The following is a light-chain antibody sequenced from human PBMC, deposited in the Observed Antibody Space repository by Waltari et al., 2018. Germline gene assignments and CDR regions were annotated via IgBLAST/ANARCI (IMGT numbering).Light chain of an antibody. Sequence: QVVVTQEPSLTVSPGGTVTLTCGSSTGAGTSGQFPYWFLQKPGQAPRTLVYDTSNKHSWTPARFSGSLLGGKAALTLSGAQPEDEAEYYCSVSYSGHVIFGGGTKLTVL. J-gene: IGLJ2*01. CDR3: SVSYSGHVI. CDR2: DTS. CDR1: TGAGTSGQF. V-gene: IGLV7-46*01.